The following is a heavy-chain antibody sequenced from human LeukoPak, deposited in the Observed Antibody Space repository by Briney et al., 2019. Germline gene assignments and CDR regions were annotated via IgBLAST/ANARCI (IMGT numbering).Heavy chain of an antibody. D-gene: IGHD3-22*01. CDR1: GYTFTSYG. J-gene: IGHJ4*02. CDR3: ARGFSYDSSGYPGY. V-gene: IGHV1-18*01. CDR2: ISAYNGNT. Sequence: ASVKVSCKASGYTFTSYGISWVRQAPGQGLEWMGWISAYNGNTNYAQKLQGRVTMTTDTSTSTAYMELRSLRSDDTAVYYCARGFSYDSSGYPGYWGQGTLVTVSS.